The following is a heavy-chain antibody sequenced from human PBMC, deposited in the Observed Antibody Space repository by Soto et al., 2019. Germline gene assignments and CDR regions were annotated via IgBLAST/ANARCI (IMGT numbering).Heavy chain of an antibody. D-gene: IGHD6-13*01. V-gene: IGHV4-59*01. Sequence: SETLSLTCTVSGGYISSYYWSWIRKPPGKGLEWIGYIYYSGSTNYNPSLKSRVTISVDTSKNQFSLKLSSVTAADTAVYYCARTFPSSSWYNYWFDPWGQGTLVTVSS. J-gene: IGHJ5*02. CDR3: ARTFPSSSWYNYWFDP. CDR2: IYYSGST. CDR1: GGYISSYY.